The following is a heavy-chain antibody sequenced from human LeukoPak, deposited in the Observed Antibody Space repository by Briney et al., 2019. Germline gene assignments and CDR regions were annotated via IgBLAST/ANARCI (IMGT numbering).Heavy chain of an antibody. CDR2: ISWNSGSI. J-gene: IGHJ3*02. CDR1: GFTFDDYA. V-gene: IGHV3-9*03. Sequence: GGSLRLSCAASGFTFDDYAMHWVRQAPGKGLEWVSGISWNSGSIGYADSVKGRFTISRDNAKNSLYLQMNSLRTEDMALYYCARTLGYCSSTACYRHAFDIWGQGTMVTVSS. CDR3: ARTLGYCSSTACYRHAFDI. D-gene: IGHD2-2*01.